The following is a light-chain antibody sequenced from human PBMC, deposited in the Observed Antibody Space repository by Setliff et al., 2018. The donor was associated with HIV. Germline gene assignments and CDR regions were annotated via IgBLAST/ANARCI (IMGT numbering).Light chain of an antibody. CDR1: SSNIGSNV. Sequence: QSVLTQPPSASGTPGQKVTISCSGSSSNIGSNVVNWYQHVPGTAPKLLIYSDNQRASGIPDRFSASKSGTSASLAINGLQSEDEADYYCSSYTRSSPYVFGTGTKVTVL. V-gene: IGLV1-44*01. CDR3: SSYTRSSPYV. J-gene: IGLJ1*01. CDR2: SDN.